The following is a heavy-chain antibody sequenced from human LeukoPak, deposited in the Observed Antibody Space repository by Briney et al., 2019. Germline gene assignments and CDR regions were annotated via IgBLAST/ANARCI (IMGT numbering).Heavy chain of an antibody. CDR1: GGSISSSSYY. D-gene: IGHD6-13*01. CDR3: APQRAAADAFDI. J-gene: IGHJ3*02. Sequence: SETLSLTCTVSGGSISSSSYYWGWIRQPPGKGLEWIGSIYYSGSTNYNPSLKSRVTISVDTSKNQFSLKLSSVTAADTAVYYCAPQRAAADAFDIWGQGTMVTVSS. V-gene: IGHV4-39*01. CDR2: IYYSGST.